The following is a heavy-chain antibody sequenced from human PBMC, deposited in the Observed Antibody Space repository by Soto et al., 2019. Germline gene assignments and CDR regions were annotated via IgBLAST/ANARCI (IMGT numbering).Heavy chain of an antibody. CDR2: INPNSGGT. V-gene: IGHV1-2*04. J-gene: IGHJ4*02. CDR3: AKRSGDYYDSSGYSEN. CDR1: GYTFTGYY. Sequence: ASVKVSCKASGYTFTGYYMHWVRQDPGQGLEWMGWINPNSGGTNYAQKFQGWVTMTRDTSISTAYMELSRLRSDDTAVYYCAKRSGDYYDSSGYSENWGQGTLVTVSS. D-gene: IGHD3-22*01.